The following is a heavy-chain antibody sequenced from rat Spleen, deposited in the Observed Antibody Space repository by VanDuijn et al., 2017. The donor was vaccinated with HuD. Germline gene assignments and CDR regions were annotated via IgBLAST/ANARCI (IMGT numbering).Heavy chain of an antibody. Sequence: EVQLVESGGGLVQPGRSLKLSCAASGFTFSNYYMAWVRQAPKKGLEWVATISTSGSRTYYPDSVKGRFTISRDNAKSSLYLQMNSLKSEDTATYYCARRGTTTTEVMDAWGQGASVTVSS. CDR3: ARRGTTTTEVMDA. CDR2: ISTSGSRT. D-gene: IGHD1-10*01. J-gene: IGHJ4*01. CDR1: GFTFSNYY. V-gene: IGHV5-25*01.